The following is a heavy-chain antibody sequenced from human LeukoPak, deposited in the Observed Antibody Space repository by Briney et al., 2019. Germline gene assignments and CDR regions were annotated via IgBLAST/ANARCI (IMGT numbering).Heavy chain of an antibody. CDR3: ASGGYCSSTGCYPNWFDP. CDR2: IYYSGST. CDR1: GGSISSYY. Sequence: SETLSLTCTVSGGSISSYYWSWIRQPPGKGLEWIGYIYYSGSTNYNPSLKSRVTISVDTSKNRFSLKLSSVTAADTAVYYCASGGYCSSTGCYPNWFDPWGQGTLVTVSS. V-gene: IGHV4-59*01. J-gene: IGHJ5*02. D-gene: IGHD2-2*01.